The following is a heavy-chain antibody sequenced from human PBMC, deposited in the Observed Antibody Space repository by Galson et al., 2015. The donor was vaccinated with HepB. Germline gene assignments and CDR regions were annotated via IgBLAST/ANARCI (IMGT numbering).Heavy chain of an antibody. D-gene: IGHD6-19*01. CDR3: ARGIAVAGRFDY. CDR1: GDSVSSHSAA. CDR2: TYYRSKWYN. J-gene: IGHJ4*02. V-gene: IGHV6-1*01. Sequence: CAISGDSVSSHSAAWNWIRQSPSRGLEWLGRTYYRSKWYNDYAVSVKSRITINPDTSKNQFSLQLNSVTPEDTAVYYCARGIAVAGRFDYWGQGTLVTVSS.